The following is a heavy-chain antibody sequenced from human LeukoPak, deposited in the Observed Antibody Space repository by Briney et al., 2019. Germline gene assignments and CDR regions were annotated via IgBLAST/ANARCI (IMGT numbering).Heavy chain of an antibody. CDR2: IYHSGST. CDR1: GYSISSGYY. CDR3: ASQGGGPFDY. Sequence: PSETLSLTCTVSGYSISSGYYWGWIRQPPGKGLEWIGSIYHSGSTYYNPSLKGRLTISLDTSRNQFPLKLSSVTAADTAVYYCASQGGGPFDYWGQGTLVTVSS. D-gene: IGHD3-10*01. V-gene: IGHV4-38-2*02. J-gene: IGHJ4*02.